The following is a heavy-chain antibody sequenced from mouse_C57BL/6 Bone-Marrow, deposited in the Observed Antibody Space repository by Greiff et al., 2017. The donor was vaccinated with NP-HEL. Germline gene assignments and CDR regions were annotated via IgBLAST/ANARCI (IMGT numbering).Heavy chain of an antibody. J-gene: IGHJ2*01. CDR3: TTGGYCYRSSWDY. Sequence: EVQLQQSGAELVRPGASVKLSCTASGFNIKDDYMHWVKQRPEQGLEWIGWIDPENGDTEYASKFQGKATITADTSSNTAYLQLSSLTSEDTAVYYCTTGGYCYRSSWDYWGQGTTLTVSS. D-gene: IGHD1-1*01. V-gene: IGHV14-4*01. CDR1: GFNIKDDY. CDR2: IDPENGDT.